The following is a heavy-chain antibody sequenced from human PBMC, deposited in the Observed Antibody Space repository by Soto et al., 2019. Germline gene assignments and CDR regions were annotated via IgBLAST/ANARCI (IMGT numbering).Heavy chain of an antibody. D-gene: IGHD3-3*01. V-gene: IGHV4-59*01. Sequence: PSETLALTCSVSGGSINSYWWSWIRQPPGKGLEWIGYVYHTGRTSYNPSLKSRVSISMDTSKNQFSLNLDSVTAADTAVYFCARDFAYFDSWGQGTLVTVSA. J-gene: IGHJ4*02. CDR3: ARDFAYFDS. CDR1: GGSINSYW. CDR2: VYHTGRT.